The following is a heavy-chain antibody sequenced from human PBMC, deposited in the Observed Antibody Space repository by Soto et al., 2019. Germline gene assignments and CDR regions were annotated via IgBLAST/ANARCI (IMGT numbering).Heavy chain of an antibody. D-gene: IGHD6-19*01. V-gene: IGHV3-30*18. CDR3: AKDLLPHEYRILAGAYYYGMDV. CDR2: ISYDGSNK. CDR1: GFTFSSYG. J-gene: IGHJ6*02. Sequence: GGSLRLSCAASGFTFSSYGMHWVRQAPGKGLEWVAVISYDGSNKYYADSVKGRFTISRDNSKNTLYLQMNSLRAEDTAVYYCAKDLLPHEYRILAGAYYYGMDVWGQGTTVTVSS.